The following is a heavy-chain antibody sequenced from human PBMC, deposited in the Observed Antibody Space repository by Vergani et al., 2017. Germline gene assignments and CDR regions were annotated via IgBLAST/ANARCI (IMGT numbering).Heavy chain of an antibody. J-gene: IGHJ4*02. CDR1: GFALNRHA. CDR2: ISFDGTNE. Sequence: QVQLVESGGGVVQPGTSLRLSCVVSGFALNRHAMYWVRQAPGKGLEWVVGISFDGTNEYYPDLVKGRFTISSDIAKNTLYLQVRSLRLEDTGVYHCVRDGGLCAGGRCYTEAWDYWGQGTPVTVSS. D-gene: IGHD2-2*02. CDR3: VRDGGLCAGGRCYTEAWDY. V-gene: IGHV3-30-3*01.